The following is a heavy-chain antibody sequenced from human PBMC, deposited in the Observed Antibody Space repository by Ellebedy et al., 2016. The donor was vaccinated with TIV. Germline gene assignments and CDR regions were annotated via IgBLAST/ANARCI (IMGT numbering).Heavy chain of an antibody. CDR2: ISSSSSTI. D-gene: IGHD5-24*01. J-gene: IGHJ4*02. CDR3: ARVRDGYNYG. CDR1: GFTFSSYS. Sequence: GESLKISCAASGFTFSSYSMNWVRQAPGKGLEWVSYISSSSSTIYYADSVKGRFTISRDNAKNSLYLQMNSLRAEDTAVYYCARVRDGYNYGWGQGTLVTVSS. V-gene: IGHV3-48*04.